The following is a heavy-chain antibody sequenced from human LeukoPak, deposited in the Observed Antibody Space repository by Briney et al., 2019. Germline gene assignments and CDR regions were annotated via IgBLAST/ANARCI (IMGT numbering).Heavy chain of an antibody. D-gene: IGHD4-23*01. Sequence: GGSLRLSCAATGFTFSSYWMHWVRQAPGKGLVWVSRINSDGSSTSYADSVKGRFTISRDNAKNTLYLQMNSLRAEDTAVYYCASSTYGGNFFDYWGQGTLVTVSS. J-gene: IGHJ4*02. CDR1: GFTFSSYW. CDR3: ASSTYGGNFFDY. CDR2: INSDGSST. V-gene: IGHV3-74*01.